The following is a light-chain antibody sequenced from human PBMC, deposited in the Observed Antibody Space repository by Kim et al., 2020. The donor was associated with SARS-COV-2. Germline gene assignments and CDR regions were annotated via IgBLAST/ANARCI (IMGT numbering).Light chain of an antibody. Sequence: EVVLTQSPATLSLSPGERATLSCRASLSVSTRLAWYQQKPGQPPRLLMYEVSNRATATPARFSGSGSGTDFTLTISSLEPEDFAVYYCQQRKSWPLTFGQGTRVEIK. CDR3: QQRKSWPLT. CDR1: LSVSTR. CDR2: EVS. J-gene: IGKJ5*01. V-gene: IGKV3-11*01.